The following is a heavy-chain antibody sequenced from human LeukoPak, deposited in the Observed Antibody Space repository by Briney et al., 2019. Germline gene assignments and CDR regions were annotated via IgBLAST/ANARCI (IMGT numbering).Heavy chain of an antibody. CDR2: IRNRRTTYTT. V-gene: IGHV3-72*01. CDR1: GFTVSSNY. CDR3: TRGHAGLDH. D-gene: IGHD3-10*01. Sequence: GGSLRLSCAASGFTVSSNYMSWVRQAPGQGLEWVGRIRNRRTTYTTEYAASVKGRFIITRDDSRNSLYLQMNNLKTEDTAVYYCTRGHAGLDHWGQGTLVTVSS. J-gene: IGHJ4*02.